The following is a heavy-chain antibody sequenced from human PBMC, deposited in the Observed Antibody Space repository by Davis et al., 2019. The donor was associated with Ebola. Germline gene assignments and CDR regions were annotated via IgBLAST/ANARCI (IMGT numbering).Heavy chain of an antibody. Sequence: SETLSLTCSVSGGSISSGTYYWGWVRQPPGKGLEWIGAIYYNGRTYYKSSLEGRVTISLDTSKNQFSLKLRSVTAADTAVYFCARLSGLFSSSSGALYFDLWGRGTLVSVSS. J-gene: IGHJ2*01. V-gene: IGHV4-39*07. CDR1: GGSISSGTYY. D-gene: IGHD6-6*01. CDR2: IYYNGRT. CDR3: ARLSGLFSSSSGALYFDL.